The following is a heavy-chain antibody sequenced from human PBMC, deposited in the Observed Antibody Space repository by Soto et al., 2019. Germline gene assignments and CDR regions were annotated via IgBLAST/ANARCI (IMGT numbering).Heavy chain of an antibody. Sequence: EVQLVESGGGLVQPGGSLKLSCVASGFTFSGRWMHWVRQSPGKGLVWVPHIISDGSRTSYVDSVKGRFSISRDNAENTVSLQMNSLRVEDTAVYYCATGGELGSLDYWGQGILVTVSS. CDR3: ATGGELGSLDY. CDR2: IISDGSRT. CDR1: GFTFSGRW. J-gene: IGHJ4*02. V-gene: IGHV3-74*01. D-gene: IGHD3-16*01.